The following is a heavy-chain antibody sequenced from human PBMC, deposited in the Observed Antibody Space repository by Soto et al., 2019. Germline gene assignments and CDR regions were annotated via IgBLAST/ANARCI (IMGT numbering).Heavy chain of an antibody. Sequence: GGSLRLSCAASGFTFSRYTMAWVLQAPGKGLEWVSSISDSGGSPNYADSVQGRFTISRDNAKNSLFLQMNSLRAEDTAMYYCAREQEIAGLYYLDFWGQGTLVTVSS. CDR2: ISDSGGSP. J-gene: IGHJ4*02. V-gene: IGHV3-23*01. CDR1: GFTFSRYT. D-gene: IGHD6-13*01. CDR3: AREQEIAGLYYLDF.